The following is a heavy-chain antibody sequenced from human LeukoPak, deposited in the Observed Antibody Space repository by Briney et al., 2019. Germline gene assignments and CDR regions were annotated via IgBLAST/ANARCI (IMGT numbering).Heavy chain of an antibody. J-gene: IGHJ4*02. CDR1: GFIFSSYS. Sequence: PGGSLRLSCAASGFIFSSYSMNWVRQAPGKGLEWVSYISSSTTIYHADSVKGRFTISRDNAKNSLYLQMNSLRAEDTALYYCARRTSRGFTYGYDFDYWGQGTLVTVSS. D-gene: IGHD5-18*01. CDR2: ISSSTTI. CDR3: ARRTSRGFTYGYDFDY. V-gene: IGHV3-48*01.